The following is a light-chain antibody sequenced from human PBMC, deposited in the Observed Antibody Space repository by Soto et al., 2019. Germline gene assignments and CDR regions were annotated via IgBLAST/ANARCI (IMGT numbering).Light chain of an antibody. Sequence: QSVLTQPASVSGSPGQSITISCTGTSSDVGGYNYVSWYQQQSGKAPKLMIHEVSNRPSGVSNRFSGSKSGNTASLTISGLQTEDEGDYYCSSYTSSSTRVFGTGTKVTVL. CDR1: SSDVGGYNY. J-gene: IGLJ1*01. CDR3: SSYTSSSTRV. V-gene: IGLV2-14*01. CDR2: EVS.